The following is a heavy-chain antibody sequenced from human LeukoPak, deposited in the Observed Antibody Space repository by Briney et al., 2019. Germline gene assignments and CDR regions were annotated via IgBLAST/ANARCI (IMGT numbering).Heavy chain of an antibody. CDR1: GFTFSSYW. D-gene: IGHD3-10*01. CDR2: IKEDGREI. Sequence: GGSLRLSCAASGFTFSSYWMAWVRQAPGKGLEWVANIKEDGREIYYVDSVKGRFTISRDNAKNSLYLQMNSLRVEDTAVYYCASHPGSYWFGYLQLWGQGTLVTVSS. J-gene: IGHJ1*01. V-gene: IGHV3-7*01. CDR3: ASHPGSYWFGYLQL.